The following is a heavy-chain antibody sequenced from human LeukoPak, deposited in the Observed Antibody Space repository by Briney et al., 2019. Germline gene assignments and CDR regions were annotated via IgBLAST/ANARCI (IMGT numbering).Heavy chain of an antibody. CDR1: GGSISSSSYY. Sequence: SETLSLTCTVSGGSISSSSYYWGWIRQPPGKGLEWIGSIYYSGSTYYNPSLKSRVTISVDTSKNQFSLKLSSVTAADAAVYYCARLLDYYGMDVWGQGTTVTVSS. D-gene: IGHD3-16*01. J-gene: IGHJ6*02. CDR2: IYYSGST. V-gene: IGHV4-39*01. CDR3: ARLLDYYGMDV.